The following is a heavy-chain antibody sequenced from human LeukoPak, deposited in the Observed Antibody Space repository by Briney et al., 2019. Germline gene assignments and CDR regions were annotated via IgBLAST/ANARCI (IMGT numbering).Heavy chain of an antibody. V-gene: IGHV3-23*01. CDR3: AKEGQRSSGSYYVY. CDR2: ISGSGGST. J-gene: IGHJ4*02. CDR1: GFTFSSYA. Sequence: PGGSLRLSCAASGFTFSSYAMSWVRQAPGKGLEWVSAISGSGGSTYYADSVKGQFTISRDNSKNTLYLQMNSLRAEDTAVYYCAKEGQRSSGSYYVYWGQGTLVTVSS. D-gene: IGHD3-10*01.